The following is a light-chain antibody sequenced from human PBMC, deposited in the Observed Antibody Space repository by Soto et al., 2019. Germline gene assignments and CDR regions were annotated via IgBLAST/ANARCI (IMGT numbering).Light chain of an antibody. J-gene: IGLJ1*01. CDR1: SSNIGAGYD. V-gene: IGLV1-40*01. Sequence: QSVLTQPPSVSGAPGQRATISCTGSSSNIGAGYDVHWYQQLPGTAPKLLIYGNSNRPSGVPDRFSGSKSGTSASLAITGLQAEDEADYYCQSYDSSLSGYVFGTGTKVTAL. CDR2: GNS. CDR3: QSYDSSLSGYV.